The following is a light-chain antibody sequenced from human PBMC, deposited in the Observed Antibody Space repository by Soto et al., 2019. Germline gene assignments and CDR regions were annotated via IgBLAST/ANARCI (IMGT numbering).Light chain of an antibody. V-gene: IGKV3-15*01. CDR1: QSVGIN. Sequence: EIVLTQSPATLSMSPGEGASLSCRASQSVGINLAWYLQKPGQAPRLLIYGASTRATGIPARFSGSGSGTEFTLTISSLQSEGSAFYYCQEYYNWRRSTFGGGTKVDIK. CDR2: GAS. CDR3: QEYYNWRRST. J-gene: IGKJ4*01.